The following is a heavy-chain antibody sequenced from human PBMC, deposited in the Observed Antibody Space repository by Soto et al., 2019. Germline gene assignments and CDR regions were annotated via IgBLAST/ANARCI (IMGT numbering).Heavy chain of an antibody. CDR2: INHSGST. V-gene: IGHV4-34*01. D-gene: IGHD3-10*01. CDR3: ATLLWFGESYNWFDP. CDR1: GGSFRGYY. Sequence: PSETLCLTCAVYGGSFRGYYLSWIRQPPGKGLEWIGEINHSGSTNYNPSLKSRVTISVDTSKNQFSLKLSSVTAADTAVYYCATLLWFGESYNWFDPWGQGTLVTVSS. J-gene: IGHJ5*02.